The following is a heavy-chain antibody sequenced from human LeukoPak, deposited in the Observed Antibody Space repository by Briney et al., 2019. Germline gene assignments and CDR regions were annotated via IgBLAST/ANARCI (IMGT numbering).Heavy chain of an antibody. D-gene: IGHD3-22*01. Sequence: SETLSLTCTLSGGSISSFYWSWIRQHPGKGLEWIGYIYYSGSTYYNPSLKSRVTISVDTSKNQFSLKLSSVTAADTAVYYCARVAGYYDSSGYQTYYFDYWGQGTLVTVSS. CDR1: GGSISSFY. J-gene: IGHJ4*02. V-gene: IGHV4-59*06. CDR2: IYYSGST. CDR3: ARVAGYYDSSGYQTYYFDY.